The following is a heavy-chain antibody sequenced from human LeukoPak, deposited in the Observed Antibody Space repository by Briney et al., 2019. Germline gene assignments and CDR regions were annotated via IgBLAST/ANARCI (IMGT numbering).Heavy chain of an antibody. CDR1: GGSISSYY. CDR3: AREPHIGLWASN. Sequence: SETLSLTCTVSGGSISSYYWSWIRQPPGKGLEWIGYIYYSGSTNYNPSLKSRVTISVDTSKNQFSLKLSSVTAADTAVYYCAREPHIGLWASNWGQGTLVTVSS. V-gene: IGHV4-59*12. J-gene: IGHJ4*02. D-gene: IGHD5-18*01. CDR2: IYYSGST.